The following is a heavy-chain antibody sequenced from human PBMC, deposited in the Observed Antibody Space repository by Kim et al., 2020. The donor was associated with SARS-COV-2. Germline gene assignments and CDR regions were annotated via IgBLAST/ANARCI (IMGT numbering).Heavy chain of an antibody. CDR1: GYSFTSYW. V-gene: IGHV5-10-1*01. CDR3: ARQRGNYGMDV. J-gene: IGHJ6*02. D-gene: IGHD6-25*01. CDR2: IDASDSYT. Sequence: GESLKISCKGSGYSFTSYWISWVRQMPGKGLEWMGRIDASDSYTNYSPSLQGHVTISADKSITTAYLQLSSLKASDTAMYYCARQRGNYGMDVWGQGTTVTVSS.